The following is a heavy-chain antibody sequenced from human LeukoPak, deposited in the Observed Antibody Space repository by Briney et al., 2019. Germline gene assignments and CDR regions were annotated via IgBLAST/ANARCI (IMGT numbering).Heavy chain of an antibody. CDR2: INHSGST. J-gene: IGHJ4*02. V-gene: IGHV4-34*01. CDR3: ASRYCGGDCYSDY. Sequence: PSETLSLTCAVYGGSSSGYYWSWIRQPPGKGLEWIGEINHSGSTNYNPSLKSRVTISVDTSKNQFSLKLSSVTAADTAVYYCASRYCGGDCYSDYWGQGTLVTVSS. CDR1: GGSSSGYY. D-gene: IGHD2-21*01.